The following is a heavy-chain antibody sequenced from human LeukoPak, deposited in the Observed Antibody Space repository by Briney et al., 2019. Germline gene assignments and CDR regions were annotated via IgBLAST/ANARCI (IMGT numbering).Heavy chain of an antibody. CDR2: IYPGDSET. V-gene: IGHV5-51*01. CDR3: VRALGYCSSGSCYYYDY. CDR1: GYRFSSYW. Sequence: GESLKISCKGSGYRFSSYWIGWVRQMPGKGLEWMGIIYPGDSETRYGPSFQGQVTISADKFISTAYLQWSSLKASDTAMYYCVRALGYCSSGSCYYYDYWGQGTLVTVSS. D-gene: IGHD2-15*01. J-gene: IGHJ4*02.